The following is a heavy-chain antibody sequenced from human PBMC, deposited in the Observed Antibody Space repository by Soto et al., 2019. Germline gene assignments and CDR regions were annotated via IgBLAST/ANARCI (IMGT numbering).Heavy chain of an antibody. CDR2: SNPNSGGT. Sequence: GASVKVSCKDSGYTFTGYYMLWVRQAPGQGLEWMGWSNPNSGGTNYAQKFQGWVTMTRDTSIRTAYMELSRLRSYDTAVYYCSRADKLRFLATYYGMDVWGQGTTVTVSS. J-gene: IGHJ6*02. CDR3: SRADKLRFLATYYGMDV. CDR1: GYTFTGYY. V-gene: IGHV1-2*04. D-gene: IGHD3-3*01.